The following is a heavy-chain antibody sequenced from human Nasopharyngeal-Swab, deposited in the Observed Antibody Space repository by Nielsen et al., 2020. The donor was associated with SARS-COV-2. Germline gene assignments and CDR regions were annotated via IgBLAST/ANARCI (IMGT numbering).Heavy chain of an antibody. CDR3: ARDSGGNSFDN. CDR1: GASVSSDNSY. J-gene: IGHJ4*02. D-gene: IGHD2-15*01. CDR2: VFPSGIT. Sequence: SETLSLTCAVSGASVSSDNSYWTWIRQPAAKGLEWIGRVFPSGITNYNPSLKSRVTISLDTSKNQFSLKLSSVTAADTAVYYCARDSGGNSFDNWGQGTLVTVSS. V-gene: IGHV4-61*02.